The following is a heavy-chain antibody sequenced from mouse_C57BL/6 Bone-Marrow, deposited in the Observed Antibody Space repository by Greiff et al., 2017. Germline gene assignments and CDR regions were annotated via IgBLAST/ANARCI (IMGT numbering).Heavy chain of an antibody. CDR2: ISYDGSN. CDR3: ARGPSYVENFDY. Sequence: EVQLVESGPGLVKPSQSLSLTCSVTGYSITSGYYWNWIRQFPGNKLEWMGYISYDGSNNYNPSLKNRISITRDTSKNQFFLKLNSVTTEDTATYYCARGPSYVENFDYWGQGTTLTVSS. J-gene: IGHJ2*01. CDR1: GYSITSGYY. V-gene: IGHV3-6*01. D-gene: IGHD6-1*01.